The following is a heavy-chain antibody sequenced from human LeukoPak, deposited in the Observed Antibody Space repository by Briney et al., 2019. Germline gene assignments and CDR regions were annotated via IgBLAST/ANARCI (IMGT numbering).Heavy chain of an antibody. V-gene: IGHV1-2*02. Sequence: ASVKVSCKASGYTFTSYDINWVRQAPGQGLEWMGWINPNSGGTNYAQKFQGRVTMTRDTSISTAYMELSRLRSDDTAVYYCAREDSSGYLRATLWDYWGQGTLVTVSS. CDR1: GYTFTSYD. CDR2: INPNSGGT. J-gene: IGHJ4*02. CDR3: AREDSSGYLRATLWDY. D-gene: IGHD3-22*01.